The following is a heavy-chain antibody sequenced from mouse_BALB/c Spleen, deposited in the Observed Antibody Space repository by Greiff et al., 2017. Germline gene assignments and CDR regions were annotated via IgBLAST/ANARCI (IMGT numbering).Heavy chain of an antibody. J-gene: IGHJ4*01. Sequence: VQLKESGPGLVKPSQSLSLTCTVTGYSITSDYAWNWIRQFPGNKLEWMGYISYSGSTSYNPSLKSRISITRDTSKNQFFLQLNSVTTEDTATYYCANYCNYAMDYWGQGTSVTVSS. CDR1: GYSITSDYA. CDR3: ANYCNYAMDY. CDR2: ISYSGST. D-gene: IGHD2-1*01. V-gene: IGHV3-2*02.